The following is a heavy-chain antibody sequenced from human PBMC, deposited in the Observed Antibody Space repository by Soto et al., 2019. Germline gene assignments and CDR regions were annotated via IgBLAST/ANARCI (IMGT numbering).Heavy chain of an antibody. CDR1: GGSFSGYY. V-gene: IGHV4-34*01. CDR2: INHSGST. J-gene: IGHJ6*02. CDR3: ARAPSKIAADYYYYGMDV. Sequence: KPSETLSLTCAVYGGSFSGYYWSWIRQPPGKGLEWIGEINHSGSTNYNPSLKSRVTISVDTSKNQFSLKLSSVTAADTAVYYCARAPSKIAADYYYYGMDVWGQGTTVTVSS. D-gene: IGHD6-25*01.